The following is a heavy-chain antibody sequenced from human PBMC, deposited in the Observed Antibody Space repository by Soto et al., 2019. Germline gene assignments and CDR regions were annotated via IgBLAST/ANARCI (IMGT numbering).Heavy chain of an antibody. D-gene: IGHD3-22*01. Sequence: QVQLVQSGAEVKKPGASVKVSCKASGYTFTSYGISWVRQAPGQGLEWMGWISAYNGNTNYAQKLQGRVTMTTDTSTSTAYMELRSLRSDDTAVYYCARDAELRIVVVITRYYSYGMDVWGQGTTVTVSS. CDR2: ISAYNGNT. CDR1: GYTFTSYG. J-gene: IGHJ6*02. CDR3: ARDAELRIVVVITRYYSYGMDV. V-gene: IGHV1-18*04.